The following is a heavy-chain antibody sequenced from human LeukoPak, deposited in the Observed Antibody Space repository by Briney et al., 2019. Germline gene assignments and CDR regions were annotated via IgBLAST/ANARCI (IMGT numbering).Heavy chain of an antibody. CDR1: GYTFTSYG. CDR2: ISAYNGNT. V-gene: IGHV1-18*01. Sequence: ASVKLSYTASGYTFTSYGISWVRQAPGQGLEWMGWISAYNGNTNYDQKLQGRVTMTTATSTSTAYMELRSLRSDDTAVYYCARFGFSSVVVVVTGEPVGPWGQGTLVTGSS. J-gene: IGHJ5*02. D-gene: IGHD2-21*02. CDR3: ARFGFSSVVVVVTGEPVGP.